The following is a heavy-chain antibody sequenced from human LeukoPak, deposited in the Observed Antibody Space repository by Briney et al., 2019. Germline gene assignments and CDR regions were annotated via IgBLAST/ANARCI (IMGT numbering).Heavy chain of an antibody. CDR2: IYYSGST. CDR3: ARALGWYDWFDP. V-gene: IGHV4-39*07. J-gene: IGHJ5*02. D-gene: IGHD6-19*01. CDR1: GGSVSRSPYY. Sequence: SETLSLTCTVSGGSVSRSPYYWGWIRQPPGKGLEWIGNIYYSGSTYYNPSLKSRVTISVDTSKNQFSLKLSSVTAADTAVYYCARALGWYDWFDPWGQGTLVTVSS.